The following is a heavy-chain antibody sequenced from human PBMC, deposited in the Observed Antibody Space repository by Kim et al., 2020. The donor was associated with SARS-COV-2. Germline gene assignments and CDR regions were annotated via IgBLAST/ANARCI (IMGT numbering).Heavy chain of an antibody. CDR1: GYSFTSYW. Sequence: GESLKISCKGSGYSFTSYWIGWVRQMPGKGLEWMGIIYPGDSDTRYSPSFQGQVTISADKSISTAYLQWSSLKASDTAMYYCARLIRCGYSYGCLHYGMDVWGQGTTVTVSS. V-gene: IGHV5-51*01. J-gene: IGHJ6*02. CDR3: ARLIRCGYSYGCLHYGMDV. CDR2: IYPGDSDT. D-gene: IGHD5-18*01.